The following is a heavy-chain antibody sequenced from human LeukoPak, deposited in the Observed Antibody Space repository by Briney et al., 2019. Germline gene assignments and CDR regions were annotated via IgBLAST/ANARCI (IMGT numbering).Heavy chain of an antibody. D-gene: IGHD5/OR15-5a*01. Sequence: PGGSLRLSCAASGFTVSSNYMTWVRQAPGQGLEWVSVIYFGGTTYYADSVEGRFTISRDNSKDTVYLQMNSLRVEDTAVYYCARGDGVYVYWGQGTLVTVSS. V-gene: IGHV3-53*01. CDR3: ARGDGVYVY. CDR2: IYFGGTT. J-gene: IGHJ4*02. CDR1: GFTVSSNY.